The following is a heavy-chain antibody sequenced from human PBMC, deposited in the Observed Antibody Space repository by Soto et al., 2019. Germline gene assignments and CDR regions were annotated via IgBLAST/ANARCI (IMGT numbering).Heavy chain of an antibody. CDR3: ARDRRYYDSSGYYDY. CDR2: IIPIFGTA. Sequence: GASVKVSCKASGGTFSSYAISWVRQAPGQGLEWMGGIIPIFGTANYAQKFQGRVTITADESTSTAYMELSSLRSEDTAVYYCARDRRYYDSSGYYDYWGQGTLVTVS. V-gene: IGHV1-69*13. CDR1: GGTFSSYA. J-gene: IGHJ4*02. D-gene: IGHD3-22*01.